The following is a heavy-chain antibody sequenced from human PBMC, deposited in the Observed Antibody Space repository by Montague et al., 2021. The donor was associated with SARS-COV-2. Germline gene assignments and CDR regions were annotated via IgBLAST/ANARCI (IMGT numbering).Heavy chain of an antibody. CDR1: GFTFSSYE. J-gene: IGHJ6*02. CDR3: AKERAPSGSSGWYWSGGAPRQRIAPQNRYAMDV. Sequence: SLGLSCAASGFTFSSYEMNWVRQAPGKGLEWVSYISSSGATIYYADSVKGRFTISRDNAKNSLYLQMNSLRAEDTAVYYCAKERAPSGSSGWYWSGGAPRQRIAPQNRYAMDVWGQGTTVTVSS. D-gene: IGHD6-19*01. V-gene: IGHV3-48*03. CDR2: ISSSGATI.